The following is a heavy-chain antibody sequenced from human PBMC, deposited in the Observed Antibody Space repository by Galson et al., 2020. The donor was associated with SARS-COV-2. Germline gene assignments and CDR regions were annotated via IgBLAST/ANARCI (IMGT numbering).Heavy chain of an antibody. CDR1: GFTFDDFA. CDR3: VKGSEYYYFYYMDV. V-gene: IGHV3-9*01. Sequence: GGSLRLSCVVSGFTFDDFAMHWVRQAPGKGLEWVSGISWNSGTIGYADSLKGRFTVSRDNAKNSLYLQMNSLRDEDTAFYYCVKGSEYYYFYYMDVWGEGTTVTVSS. D-gene: IGHD3-10*01. CDR2: ISWNSGTI. J-gene: IGHJ6*03.